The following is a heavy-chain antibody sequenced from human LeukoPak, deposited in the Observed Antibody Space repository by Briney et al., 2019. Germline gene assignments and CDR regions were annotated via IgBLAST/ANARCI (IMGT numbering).Heavy chain of an antibody. CDR3: ARGPVFGSFDY. J-gene: IGHJ4*02. CDR1: GFTFSSYW. D-gene: IGHD6-19*01. V-gene: IGHV3-7*03. CDR2: IKQDGSEK. Sequence: GSLRLSCAASGFTFSSYWMTWVRQAPGKGLEWVANIKQDGSEKYYVDSVKGRFTISRDNAKNSLYLQMNSLRAEDTAVYYCARGPVFGSFDYWGQGTLVTVSS.